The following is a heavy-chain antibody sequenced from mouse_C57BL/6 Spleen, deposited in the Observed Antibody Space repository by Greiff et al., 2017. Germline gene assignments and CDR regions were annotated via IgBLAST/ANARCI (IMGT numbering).Heavy chain of an antibody. CDR2: IDPSDSYT. CDR3: ARSTTVVARDWLAY. D-gene: IGHD1-1*01. V-gene: IGHV1-59*01. Sequence: QVQLQQPGAELVRPGTSVKLSCKASGYTFTSYWMHWVKQRPGQGLEWIGVIDPSDSYTNYNQKFKGKATLTVDTSSSTAYLQLSSLTSEDAAVYYCARSTTVVARDWLAYWGQWTLVTVSA. CDR1: GYTFTSYW. J-gene: IGHJ3*01.